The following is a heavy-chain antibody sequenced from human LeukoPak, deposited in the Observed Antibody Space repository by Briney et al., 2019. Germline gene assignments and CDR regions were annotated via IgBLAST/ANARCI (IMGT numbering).Heavy chain of an antibody. CDR2: MNPNSGNT. CDR1: GGTFSSYA. J-gene: IGHJ1*01. D-gene: IGHD1-26*01. CDR3: ARGQQWELTVLDFQH. Sequence: GASVKVSCKASGGTFSSYAISWVRQATGQGLEWMGWMNPNSGNTGYAQKFQGRVTMTRNTSISTAYMELSSLRSEDTAVYYCARGQQWELTVLDFQHWGQGTLVTVSS. V-gene: IGHV1-8*02.